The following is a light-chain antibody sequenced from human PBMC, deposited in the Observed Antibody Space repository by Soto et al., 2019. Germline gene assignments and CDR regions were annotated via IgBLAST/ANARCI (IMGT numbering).Light chain of an antibody. Sequence: EKVMTQSPATLCVSPGERATLSCRASQIVRSNLAWYQQNPGQPPRLLIYEASSRATGSPSRFSGSGAGTEFTLTISSLKSEDFAVYYCQQYDNWPRTFGQGTKVDI. CDR3: QQYDNWPRT. CDR1: QIVRSN. J-gene: IGKJ1*01. CDR2: EAS. V-gene: IGKV3-15*01.